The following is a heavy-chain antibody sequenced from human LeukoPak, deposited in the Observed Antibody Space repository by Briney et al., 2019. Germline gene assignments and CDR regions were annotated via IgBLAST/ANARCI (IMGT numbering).Heavy chain of an antibody. CDR3: AKDLFVEVCFGELSG. Sequence: GGSLRLSCAASGFTFRSYSMSWVRQAPGKGLEWVSSISGSSTYIYYADSMKGRFTISRDNAKTSLYLQMNSLRAEDTALYYCAKDLFVEVCFGELSGWGQGTLVTVSS. J-gene: IGHJ4*02. CDR1: GFTFRSYS. V-gene: IGHV3-21*04. CDR2: ISGSSTYI. D-gene: IGHD3-10*01.